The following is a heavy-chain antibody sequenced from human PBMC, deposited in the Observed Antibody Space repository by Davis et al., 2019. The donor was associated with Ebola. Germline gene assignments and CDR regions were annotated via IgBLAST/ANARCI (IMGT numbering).Heavy chain of an antibody. D-gene: IGHD1-26*01. Sequence: ASVKVSCKASGYIFTSYDINWVRQATGQGLEGMGWMNPNSGNTGYAQKFQGRVTLTADESTSTAYMELTNLRSDDTAVYYCAREVGETKLDQWGQGTLVTVSS. CDR3: AREVGETKLDQ. CDR2: MNPNSGNT. CDR1: GYIFTSYD. V-gene: IGHV1-8*01. J-gene: IGHJ4*02.